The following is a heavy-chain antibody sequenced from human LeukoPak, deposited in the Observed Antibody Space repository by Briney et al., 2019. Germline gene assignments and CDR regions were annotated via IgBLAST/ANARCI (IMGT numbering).Heavy chain of an antibody. CDR1: GFTFSSYA. J-gene: IGHJ4*02. CDR2: ISYYGSNK. D-gene: IGHD2-21*02. V-gene: IGHV3-30-3*01. Sequence: GGSLRLSCAASGFTFSSYAMHWVRQAPGKGLEWVAVISYYGSNKYYADSVKGRFTIPRDNSKNTLYLQMNSLRAEDTAVYYCARDGNVVVTAILWLATDWGQGTLVTVSS. CDR3: ARDGNVVVTAILWLATD.